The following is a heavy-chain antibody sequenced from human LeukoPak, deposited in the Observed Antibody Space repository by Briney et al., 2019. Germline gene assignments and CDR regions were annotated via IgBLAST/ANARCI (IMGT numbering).Heavy chain of an antibody. CDR1: GFTFNNYN. J-gene: IGHJ4*02. CDR2: ISRSNIYI. V-gene: IGHV3-21*01. CDR3: ARGRYDSSGYYALFDY. D-gene: IGHD3-22*01. Sequence: PGGSLRLSCAASGFTFNNYNMNWVRQAPGKGLEWVSSISRSNIYIYYADSMKGRFTISRDNAKNSLYLQMNSLRFEDTAVYYCARGRYDSSGYYALFDYWGQGTLVTVSS.